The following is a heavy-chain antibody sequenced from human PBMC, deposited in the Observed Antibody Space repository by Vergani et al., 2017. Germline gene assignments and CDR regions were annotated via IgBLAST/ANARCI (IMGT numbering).Heavy chain of an antibody. CDR1: GFTLSNYD. J-gene: IGHJ4*02. Sequence: QVQLVESGGGLVQRGGSLRLSCATSGFTLSNYDMQWIRQGPGKGLEFVAFIQFDGSNQYYADSVKGRFTLSRDFSKTTLYLQMNSLRTDDTATYYCAKHFRGWGIDYWGQGTQVIVSS. CDR3: AKHFRGWGIDY. V-gene: IGHV3-30*02. CDR2: IQFDGSNQ. D-gene: IGHD3-16*01.